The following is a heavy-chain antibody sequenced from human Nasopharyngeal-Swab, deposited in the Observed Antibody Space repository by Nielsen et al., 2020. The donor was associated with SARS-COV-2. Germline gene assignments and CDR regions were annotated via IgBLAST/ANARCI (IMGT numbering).Heavy chain of an antibody. V-gene: IGHV4-39*02. CDR2: VSYSGPT. D-gene: IGHD4-11*01. CDR1: GGSLSSSNYY. J-gene: IGHJ4*02. Sequence: SETLSLTCTVSGGSLSSSNYYWGWIRQPPGKGLEWIGLVSYSGPTYYNPSLKSRVTMSVDTSKNHFSLRLTSVTAADTAVYYCGRLTKTTVTRRLYFDYWGQGTLVTVSS. CDR3: GRLTKTTVTRRLYFDY.